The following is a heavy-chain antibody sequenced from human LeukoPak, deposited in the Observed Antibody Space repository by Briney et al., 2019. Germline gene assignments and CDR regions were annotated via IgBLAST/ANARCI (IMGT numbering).Heavy chain of an antibody. CDR3: ARYGNGAWLAHYSFEI. V-gene: IGHV3-7*01. J-gene: IGHJ3*02. Sequence: GGSLRLSCAAPGFTFSDYGMHWVRQAPGKGLEWVANINQGESEKYYVDSVKGRFAISRDNAKNSLYLQMNSLRDEDTAVYYCARYGNGAWLAHYSFEIWGQGTMVTVSS. D-gene: IGHD6-19*01. CDR2: INQGESEK. CDR1: GFTFSDYG.